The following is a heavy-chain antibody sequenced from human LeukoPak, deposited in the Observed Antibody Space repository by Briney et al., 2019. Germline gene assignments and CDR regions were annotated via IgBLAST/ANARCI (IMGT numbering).Heavy chain of an antibody. D-gene: IGHD6-19*01. J-gene: IGHJ5*02. CDR1: GYTFTSYY. CDR3: ARPRGIAVAGRSSWFDP. CDR2: INPSGGST. V-gene: IGHV1-46*01. Sequence: ASVKVSCKASGYTFTSYYMHWVRQAPGQGLEWMGIINPSGGSTSYAQKFQGRVTMTRDTSTSTVYMELSSLRSEDTAVYYCARPRGIAVAGRSSWFDPLGQGTLVTVS.